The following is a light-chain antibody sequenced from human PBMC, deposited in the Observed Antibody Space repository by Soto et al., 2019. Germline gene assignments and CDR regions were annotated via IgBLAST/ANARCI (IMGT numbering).Light chain of an antibody. V-gene: IGKV3-15*01. Sequence: IVMTQSPATLSVSPGERANLSCRASQSVGTKLAWYQQTPGQAPRLLIYGASNRATGVPARISGSVSGPEFTLTSASLQSGDFAVYYCQQYSSWLWTFGQGTKVEIK. CDR2: GAS. J-gene: IGKJ1*01. CDR1: QSVGTK. CDR3: QQYSSWLWT.